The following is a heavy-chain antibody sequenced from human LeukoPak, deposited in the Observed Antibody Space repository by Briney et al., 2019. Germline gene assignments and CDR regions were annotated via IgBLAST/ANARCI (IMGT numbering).Heavy chain of an antibody. Sequence: ASVKVSCKASGYTFTSYSISWVRQAPGQGLEWMGWISAYNGNTNYAQKLQGRVTMTTDTSTNTAYMELRSLRSDDTAVYYCARDPYSSGFKWFDPWGQGTLVTVSS. D-gene: IGHD6-19*01. CDR3: ARDPYSSGFKWFDP. CDR1: GYTFTSYS. V-gene: IGHV1-18*01. J-gene: IGHJ5*02. CDR2: ISAYNGNT.